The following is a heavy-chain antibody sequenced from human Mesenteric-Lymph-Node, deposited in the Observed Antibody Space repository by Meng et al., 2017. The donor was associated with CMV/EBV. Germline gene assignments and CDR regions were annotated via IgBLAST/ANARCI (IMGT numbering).Heavy chain of an antibody. V-gene: IGHV4-59*01. D-gene: IGHD3-22*01. Sequence: GSLRLSCTVSGDSISNYYWSWIRQPPGKGLEWIGFIYDSGSTNYNPSLKSRVTISVDTSKNQFSLKLSSVTAADTAVYYCARDRYYDSNYGMDVWGPGTTVTVSS. CDR3: ARDRYYDSNYGMDV. CDR2: IYDSGST. CDR1: GDSISNYY. J-gene: IGHJ6*02.